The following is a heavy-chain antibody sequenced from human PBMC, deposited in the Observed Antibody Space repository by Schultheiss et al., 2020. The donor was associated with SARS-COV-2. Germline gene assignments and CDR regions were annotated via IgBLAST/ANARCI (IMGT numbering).Heavy chain of an antibody. D-gene: IGHD3-16*01. J-gene: IGHJ5*02. CDR1: GFTFSNYA. CDR2: VGSDGDT. Sequence: GGSLRLSCAASGFTFSNYAMSWVRQAPGRGLEWVSGVGSDGDTHHADSVKGRFTISRDNAKNSLYLQMNSLRAEDTAVYYCARESHYVWFDPWGQGTLVTVSS. V-gene: IGHV3-69-1*01. CDR3: ARESHYVWFDP.